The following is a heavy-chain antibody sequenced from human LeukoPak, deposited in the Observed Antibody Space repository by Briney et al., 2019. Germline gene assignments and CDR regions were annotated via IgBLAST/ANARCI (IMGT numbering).Heavy chain of an antibody. CDR1: GFTFRTYG. CDR3: AKEGAPGFDY. D-gene: IGHD4/OR15-4a*01. J-gene: IGHJ4*02. Sequence: PGGSLRLSCAASGFTFRTYGIHWVRQAPGKGLEWVAVISYDGSNKYYADSVKGRFTISRDNSKNTLYLQMNSLRAEDTAVYYCAKEGAPGFDYWGQGTLVTVSS. V-gene: IGHV3-30*18. CDR2: ISYDGSNK.